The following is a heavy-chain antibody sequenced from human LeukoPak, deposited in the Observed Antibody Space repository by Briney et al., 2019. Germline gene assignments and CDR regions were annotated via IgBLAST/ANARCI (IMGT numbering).Heavy chain of an antibody. Sequence: GGSLRLSCAASGFTFSSYAMSWVRQAPGTGLEWVSALSGSAITTYYADSVKGRFTISRDNSKNTLFLQMNSLRAEDTAVYYSAKTVSGSSYYYGMDVWGQGTTVTVSS. J-gene: IGHJ6*02. CDR2: LSGSAITT. V-gene: IGHV3-23*01. D-gene: IGHD3-10*01. CDR3: AKTVSGSSYYYGMDV. CDR1: GFTFSSYA.